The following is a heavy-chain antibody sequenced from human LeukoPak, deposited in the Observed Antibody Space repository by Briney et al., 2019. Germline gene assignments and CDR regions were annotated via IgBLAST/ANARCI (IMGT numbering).Heavy chain of an antibody. J-gene: IGHJ2*01. CDR3: ARAEGFGYFDL. CDR1: GFTFSSYD. Sequence: GGSLRLSCAASGFTFSSYDTHWVRQATGKGLEWVSAIGTAGDTYYPGSVKGRFTISRENAKNSLYLQMNSLRAGDTAVYYCARAEGFGYFDLWGRGTLVTVSS. CDR2: IGTAGDT. D-gene: IGHD2-15*01. V-gene: IGHV3-13*01.